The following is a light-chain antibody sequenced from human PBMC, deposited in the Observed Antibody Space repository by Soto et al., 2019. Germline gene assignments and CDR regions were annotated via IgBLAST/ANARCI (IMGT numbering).Light chain of an antibody. CDR1: QSVSSSY. Sequence: EIVLTQSPRTLSLSPGERATLSCRASQSVSSSYLAWYQQKPGQAPRRLIYGASSRATGIPDRFSGSGSGTDFTLTISSLEPEDFAVYYCQQYSNWPRTFGQGTKVDIK. V-gene: IGKV3-20*01. J-gene: IGKJ1*01. CDR3: QQYSNWPRT. CDR2: GAS.